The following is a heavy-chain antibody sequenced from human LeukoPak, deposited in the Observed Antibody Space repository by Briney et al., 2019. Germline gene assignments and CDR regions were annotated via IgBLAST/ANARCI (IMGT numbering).Heavy chain of an antibody. Sequence: GGSLRLSCAASGVTFSGYSMNWVRQAPGKGLEWVSAITATSLHIYYADSVKGRFTISRDNAKNSLYLQMNSLRVEDTALYYCATLVVVAATRGDYWGQGTLVTVSS. CDR1: GVTFSGYS. CDR3: ATLVVVAATRGDY. CDR2: ITATSLHI. D-gene: IGHD2-15*01. J-gene: IGHJ4*02. V-gene: IGHV3-21*01.